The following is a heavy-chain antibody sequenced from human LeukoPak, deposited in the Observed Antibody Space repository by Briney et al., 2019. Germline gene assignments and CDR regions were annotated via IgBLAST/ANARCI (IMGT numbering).Heavy chain of an antibody. J-gene: IGHJ4*02. D-gene: IGHD6-13*01. Sequence: SETLSLTCTVSGGSISSGGYYWSWIRQHPGKGLEWIGYIYYSGSTYYNPSLKSRVTISVDTSKNQFSLKLSSVTAADTAVYYCARGRSSSWYGGFDYWGQGTLVTVSS. V-gene: IGHV4-31*03. CDR2: IYYSGST. CDR1: GGSISSGGYY. CDR3: ARGRSSSWYGGFDY.